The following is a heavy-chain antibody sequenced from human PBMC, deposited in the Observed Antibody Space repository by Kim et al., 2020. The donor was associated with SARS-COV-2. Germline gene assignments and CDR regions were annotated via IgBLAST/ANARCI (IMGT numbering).Heavy chain of an antibody. Sequence: GESLKISCKGSGYSFTSYWIGWVRQMPGKGLEWMGIIYPGDSDTRYSPSFQGQVTISADKSISTAYLQWSSLKASDTAMYYCARHRGRVTMIPHYYMDVWGKGTTVTVSS. V-gene: IGHV5-51*01. D-gene: IGHD3-22*01. CDR2: IYPGDSDT. CDR1: GYSFTSYW. J-gene: IGHJ6*03. CDR3: ARHRGRVTMIPHYYMDV.